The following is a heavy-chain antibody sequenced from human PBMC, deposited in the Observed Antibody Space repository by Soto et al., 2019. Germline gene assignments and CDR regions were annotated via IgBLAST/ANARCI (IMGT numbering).Heavy chain of an antibody. CDR2: ISGSSAST. J-gene: IGHJ6*02. D-gene: IGHD3-3*01. CDR3: ARKSNWNYGMDV. V-gene: IGHV3-21*01. Sequence: MSWVRQAPGKGLEWVSSISGSSASTYSADSVKGRFTISRDNAKNSLYLQMNSLRAEDTAVYYCARKSNWNYGMDVWGQGTTVTVSS.